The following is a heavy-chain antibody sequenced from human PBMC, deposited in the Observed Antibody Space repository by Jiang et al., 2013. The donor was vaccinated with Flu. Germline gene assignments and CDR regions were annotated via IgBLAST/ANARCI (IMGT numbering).Heavy chain of an antibody. D-gene: IGHD4-23*01. CDR2: ISSSSSTI. V-gene: IGHV3-48*01. CDR3: AAWGNSDAFDI. J-gene: IGHJ3*02. Sequence: YISSSSSTIYYADSVKGRFTISRDNAKNSLYLQMNSLRAEDTAVYYCAAWGNSDAFDIWGQGTMVTVSS.